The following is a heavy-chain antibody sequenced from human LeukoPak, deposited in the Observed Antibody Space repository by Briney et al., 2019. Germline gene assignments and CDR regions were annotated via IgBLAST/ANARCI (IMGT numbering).Heavy chain of an antibody. V-gene: IGHV4-39*07. CDR2: IFYRGST. CDR3: ASPRGGYYPFDY. D-gene: IGHD3-10*01. CDR1: GGSISSSSYY. J-gene: IGHJ4*02. Sequence: PSETLSLTCTVSGGSISSSSYYWGWIRQPPGKGLEWIGSIFYRGSTYYNPSLKSRVTISVDTSKNQFSLKLSSVTAADTAVYYCASPRGGYYPFDYWGQGTLVTVSS.